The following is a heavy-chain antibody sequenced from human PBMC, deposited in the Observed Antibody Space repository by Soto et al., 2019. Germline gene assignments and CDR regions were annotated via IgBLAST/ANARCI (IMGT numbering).Heavy chain of an antibody. CDR1: GFTVSSNY. CDR3: ARDGITYYYDSRSVGYYYGMDV. CDR2: IYSAGNT. V-gene: IGHV3-66*01. J-gene: IGHJ6*02. Sequence: PGGSLRLSCAASGFTVSSNYMSWVRQAPGKGLEWISIIYSAGNTYYADSVKGRFTISRDNSKNTLYLQMNSLGAEDTAVYYCARDGITYYYDSRSVGYYYGMDVWGQGTTVTVSS. D-gene: IGHD3-22*01.